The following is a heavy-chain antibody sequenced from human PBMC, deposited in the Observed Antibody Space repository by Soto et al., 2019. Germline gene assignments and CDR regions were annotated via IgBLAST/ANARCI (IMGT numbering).Heavy chain of an antibody. CDR3: ARSRSGAVADSFDF. Sequence: ESGGGLVQPGGSLRLSCVASGFMFDSYAMNWVRQAPGKGLEWVSYISPGGDRIYYAESLKGRITISRDNARNSLSLQMNSLRDEDTAVYYCARSRSGAVADSFDFWGQGTLVTVSS. CDR1: GFMFDSYA. D-gene: IGHD3-10*01. J-gene: IGHJ4*02. V-gene: IGHV3-48*02. CDR2: ISPGGDRI.